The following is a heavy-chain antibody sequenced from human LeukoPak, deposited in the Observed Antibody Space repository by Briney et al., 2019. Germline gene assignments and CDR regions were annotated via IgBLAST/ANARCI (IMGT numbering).Heavy chain of an antibody. CDR1: GYTFTGYY. J-gene: IGHJ3*02. CDR2: INPNSGGT. D-gene: IGHD5-24*01. CDR3: AVRWLPQKWVYAFDI. Sequence: ASVKVSCKASGYTFTGYYMHWVRQAPGQGLEWMGWINPNSGGTNYAQKFQGRVTMTRDTSISTAYMELSSLRSEDTAVYYCAVRWLPQKWVYAFDIWGQGTMVTVSS. V-gene: IGHV1-2*02.